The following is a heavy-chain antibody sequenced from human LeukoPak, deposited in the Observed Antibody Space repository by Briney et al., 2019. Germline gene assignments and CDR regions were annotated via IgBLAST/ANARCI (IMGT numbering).Heavy chain of an antibody. Sequence: ASVKVSCEASGYTFTSNYMLWVRQAPGQGLEWMGIINPSGGSTSYAQKFQGRVTMTRDTSTSTVYMELSSLRSEDTAVYYCARVGGNYPINWGQGGLVTVSS. CDR1: GYTFTSNY. J-gene: IGHJ4*02. D-gene: IGHD1-26*01. CDR3: ARVGGNYPIN. CDR2: INPSGGST. V-gene: IGHV1-46*01.